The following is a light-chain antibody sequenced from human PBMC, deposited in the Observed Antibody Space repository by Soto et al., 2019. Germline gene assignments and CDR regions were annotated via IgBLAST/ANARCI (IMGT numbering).Light chain of an antibody. CDR1: QGISNY. CDR2: AAS. V-gene: IGKV1-27*01. Sequence: DIQVTQSPPSVSASVIDRVTMSCLASQGISNYLAWYQQKPGELPKLVIYAASILQTGVPSRFSGSGSGTDFSLTISSLQPEDVATYFCQKYNSPPRTFGQGTKVDI. J-gene: IGKJ1*01. CDR3: QKYNSPPRT.